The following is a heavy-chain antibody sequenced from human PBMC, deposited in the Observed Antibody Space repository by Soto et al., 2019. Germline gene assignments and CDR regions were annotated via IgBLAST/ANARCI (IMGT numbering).Heavy chain of an antibody. CDR1: GGSIITADYY. D-gene: IGHD2-15*01. CDR3: ASANWAYAFDT. V-gene: IGHV4-30-4*01. Sequence: QVQLQESGPGLVKPSQTLSLTCTVSGGSIITADYYWSWIRQPPGKGLEWIGYIHYRGNTFYNPSLKSRLSLSIDTSEKQFSLKLTSVTAADTAVYFCASANWAYAFDTWGQGTLVAVSS. J-gene: IGHJ3*02. CDR2: IHYRGNT.